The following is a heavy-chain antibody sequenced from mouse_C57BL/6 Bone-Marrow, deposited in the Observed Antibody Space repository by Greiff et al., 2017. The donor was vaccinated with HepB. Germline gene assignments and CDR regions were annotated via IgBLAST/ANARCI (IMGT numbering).Heavy chain of an antibody. D-gene: IGHD1-1*01. V-gene: IGHV1-82*01. CDR2: IYPGDGDT. CDR1: GYAFSSSW. CDR3: ARDYFFLYYGSSPYYYAMDY. J-gene: IGHJ4*01. Sequence: VQLQQSGPELVKPGASVKISCKASGYAFSSSWMNWVKQRPGKGLEWIGRIYPGDGDTNYNGKLKGKATLTADKSSSTAYRQLSSLTSEDSAVYFCARDYFFLYYGSSPYYYAMDYWGQGTSVTVSS.